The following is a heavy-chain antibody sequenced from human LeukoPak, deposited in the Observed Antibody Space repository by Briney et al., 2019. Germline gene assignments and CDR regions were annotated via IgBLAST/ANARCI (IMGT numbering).Heavy chain of an antibody. CDR2: IKSKTDGASI. CDR1: GFIFSSYG. D-gene: IGHD1-26*01. CDR3: VTEFNYLDDSGGY. Sequence: PGGSLRLSCAASGFIFSSYGMHWVRQAPGKGLEWLGRIKSKTDGASIDYAAPAKGRFTISRDDSESTLYLQMNGLRFDDTGVYYCVTEFNYLDDSGGYWGPGTLVAVSS. V-gene: IGHV3-15*01. J-gene: IGHJ4*02.